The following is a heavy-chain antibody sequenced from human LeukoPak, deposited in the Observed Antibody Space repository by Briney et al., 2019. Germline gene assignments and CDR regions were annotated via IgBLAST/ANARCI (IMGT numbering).Heavy chain of an antibody. D-gene: IGHD5-12*01. Sequence: PSETLSLTCAVSGGSISSSNWWNWVRQPPGKGLEWIGEIYHSGNTHYKPSLRSRLTISVDKSKNQLSLTLSSVTAADTAVYYCATSVAKKFDHWGQGTLVTVSS. CDR3: ATSVAKKFDH. CDR1: GGSISSSNW. J-gene: IGHJ4*02. CDR2: IYHSGNT. V-gene: IGHV4-4*02.